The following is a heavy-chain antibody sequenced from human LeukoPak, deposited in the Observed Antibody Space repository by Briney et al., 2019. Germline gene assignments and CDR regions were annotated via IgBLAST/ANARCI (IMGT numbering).Heavy chain of an antibody. V-gene: IGHV4-34*01. CDR1: GGSFSGYY. CDR3: ARGRAVAGRKYYYYYYMDV. J-gene: IGHJ6*03. CDR2: INHSGST. D-gene: IGHD6-19*01. Sequence: SETPSLTCAVYGGSFSGYYWSWIRQPPGKGLEWIGEINHSGSTNYNPSLKSRVTISVDTSKNQFSLKLSSVTAADTAVYYCARGRAVAGRKYYYYYYMDVWGKGTTVAVSS.